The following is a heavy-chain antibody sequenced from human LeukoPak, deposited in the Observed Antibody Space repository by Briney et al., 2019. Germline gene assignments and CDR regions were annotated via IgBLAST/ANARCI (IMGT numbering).Heavy chain of an antibody. Sequence: PGGSLRHSCAASGFTFSSYAMSWVRQAPGKGLEWVSAISGSGGSTYYADSVKGRFTISRDNSKNTLYLQMNSLRAEDTAVYYCAKVMITMIVVAHVGWSDPWGQGTLVTVSS. CDR1: GFTFSSYA. J-gene: IGHJ5*02. V-gene: IGHV3-23*01. CDR2: ISGSGGST. CDR3: AKVMITMIVVAHVGWSDP. D-gene: IGHD3-22*01.